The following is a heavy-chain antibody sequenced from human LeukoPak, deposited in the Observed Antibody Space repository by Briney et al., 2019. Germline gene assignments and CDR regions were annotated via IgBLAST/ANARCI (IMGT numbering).Heavy chain of an antibody. V-gene: IGHV3-53*01. D-gene: IGHD2-15*01. Sequence: GGSLRLSCAASGFTVSSNYMSWVRQAPGKGLEWVSVIYSGGSTYYADSVKGRFTISRDNSKNTLYLQMNRLRAEDTAVYYCAREAPGGGILDYWGQGTLVTVSS. J-gene: IGHJ4*02. CDR2: IYSGGST. CDR3: AREAPGGGILDY. CDR1: GFTVSSNY.